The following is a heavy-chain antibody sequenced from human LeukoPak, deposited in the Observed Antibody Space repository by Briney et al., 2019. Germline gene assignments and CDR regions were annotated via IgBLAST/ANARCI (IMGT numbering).Heavy chain of an antibody. V-gene: IGHV4-59*01. CDR2: IYYSGST. CDR1: GGSISSYY. D-gene: IGHD4-17*01. Sequence: ETLSLTCTVSGGSISSYYWSWIRQPPGKGLEWIGYIYYSGSTNYNPSLKSRVTISVDTSENQFSLKLSSVTAADTAVYYCARVFNYGDYSRGLYYFDYWGQGTLVTVSS. J-gene: IGHJ4*02. CDR3: ARVFNYGDYSRGLYYFDY.